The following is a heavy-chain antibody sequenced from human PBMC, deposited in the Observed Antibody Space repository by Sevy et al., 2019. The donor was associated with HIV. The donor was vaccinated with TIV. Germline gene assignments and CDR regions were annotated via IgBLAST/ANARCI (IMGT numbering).Heavy chain of an antibody. CDR3: ARGREPHCGGDCYSAFDI. Sequence: GGSLRLSCAASGFTFDDYGMSWVRQAPGKGLEWVSGINWNAGSTGYADSVKGRFTISRDNAKNSLYVQMNSLRAEDTALYYCARGREPHCGGDCYSAFDIWGQGTMVTVSS. D-gene: IGHD2-21*02. V-gene: IGHV3-20*04. CDR1: GFTFDDYG. CDR2: INWNAGST. J-gene: IGHJ3*02.